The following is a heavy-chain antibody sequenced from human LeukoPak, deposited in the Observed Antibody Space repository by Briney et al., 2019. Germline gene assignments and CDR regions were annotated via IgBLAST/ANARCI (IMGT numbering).Heavy chain of an antibody. CDR1: GFTFTSTA. V-gene: IGHV1-58*02. CDR3: AADYYDSSGPNYYYYYYGMDV. J-gene: IGHJ6*02. Sequence: SVKVSCKAYGFTFTSTAMQWVRQARGQRLEWIGWIVVGSGNTNYAQKFQERVTITRDMSTSTAYMELSSLRSEDTAVYYCAADYYDSSGPNYYYYYYGMDVWGQGTTVTVSS. D-gene: IGHD3-22*01. CDR2: IVVGSGNT.